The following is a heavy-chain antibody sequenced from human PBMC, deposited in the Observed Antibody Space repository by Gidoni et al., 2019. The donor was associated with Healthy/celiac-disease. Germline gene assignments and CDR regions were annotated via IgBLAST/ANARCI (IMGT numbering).Heavy chain of an antibody. J-gene: IGHJ3*02. Sequence: EVQLVESGGGLVKPGGSLRLSRAASGFTFSTAWMCWVRQAPGQGLEWVGRIKSKTDGGTTDYAAPVKGRFTSSRDDSKNTLYLQMNSLKTEDTAVYYCTTADYYDSSGYYYAFDIWGQGTMVTVSS. V-gene: IGHV3-15*01. CDR2: IKSKTDGGTT. CDR1: GFTFSTAW. D-gene: IGHD3-22*01. CDR3: TTADYYDSSGYYYAFDI.